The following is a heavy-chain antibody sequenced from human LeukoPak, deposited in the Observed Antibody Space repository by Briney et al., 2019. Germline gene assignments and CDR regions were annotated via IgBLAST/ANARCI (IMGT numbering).Heavy chain of an antibody. V-gene: IGHV1-18*01. CDR2: ISAYNGNT. CDR1: GGTFSSYA. Sequence: ASVKVSCKASGGTFSSYAISWLRQAPGQGLEWMGWISAYNGNTNYAQRLQGRVTMTTDTSTSTAYMELRSLRSDDTAVYYCARAGDFWSGSHFDYWGQGTLVTVSS. D-gene: IGHD3-3*01. CDR3: ARAGDFWSGSHFDY. J-gene: IGHJ4*02.